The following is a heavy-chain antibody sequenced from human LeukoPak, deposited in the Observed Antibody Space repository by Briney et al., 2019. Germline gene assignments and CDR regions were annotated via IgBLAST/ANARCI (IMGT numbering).Heavy chain of an antibody. V-gene: IGHV3-15*01. CDR3: TTDGKCCTYN. CDR2: IKSNQDGEIT. Sequence: GGSLRLSCTISGYFFPNDCLNWVRQAPGRGLEWVGRIKSNQDGEITDYAAPVQDRFTISREYSKITMYLQMNNLKTEYTAVYDCTTDGKCCTYNWGQGTLVTVAS. CDR1: GYFFPNDC. D-gene: IGHD2-8*01. J-gene: IGHJ4*02.